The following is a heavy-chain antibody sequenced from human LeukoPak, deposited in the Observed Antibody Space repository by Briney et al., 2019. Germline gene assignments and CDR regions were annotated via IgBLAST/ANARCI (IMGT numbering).Heavy chain of an antibody. J-gene: IGHJ6*02. V-gene: IGHV1-2*02. CDR3: ATDHLKQWLRKEDYYYGMDV. D-gene: IGHD6-19*01. Sequence: ASVKVSCKASGYTFTGYYMHWVRQAPGQGLEWRGWINPNSGGTNYAQKFQGRVTMTRDTSISTAYMELSRLRSDDTAVYYCATDHLKQWLRKEDYYYGMDVWGQGTTVTVSS. CDR1: GYTFTGYY. CDR2: INPNSGGT.